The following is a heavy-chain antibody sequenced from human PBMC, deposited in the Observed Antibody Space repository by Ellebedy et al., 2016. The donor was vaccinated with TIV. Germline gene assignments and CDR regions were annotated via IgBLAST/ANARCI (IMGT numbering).Heavy chain of an antibody. V-gene: IGHV4-59*12. D-gene: IGHD4-17*01. J-gene: IGHJ4*02. CDR1: GGSMSTYY. Sequence: SETLSLTCTISGGSMSTYYWTWIRQPAGKGLEWIGEIYHGGSIRYNPSLKSRVAISADTSKNQFSLTLSSVTAADTALYYCAVLTTQPPKATYWGQGTLVTVSS. CDR2: IYHGGSI. CDR3: AVLTTQPPKATY.